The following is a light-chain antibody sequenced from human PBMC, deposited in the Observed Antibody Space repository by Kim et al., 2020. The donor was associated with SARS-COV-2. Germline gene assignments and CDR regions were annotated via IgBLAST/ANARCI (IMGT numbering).Light chain of an antibody. Sequence: DIVMTQSPDSLAVSLGERATINCKSSQSVLYSPNNKNYLAWYQQKPGQSPKLLIYWASTRESGVPDRFSGSGSGTDFTLTISSLQAEDVAVYYCQQYYSTPWTFGQGTKVDIK. CDR3: QQYYSTPWT. CDR1: QSVLYSPNNKNY. CDR2: WAS. V-gene: IGKV4-1*01. J-gene: IGKJ1*01.